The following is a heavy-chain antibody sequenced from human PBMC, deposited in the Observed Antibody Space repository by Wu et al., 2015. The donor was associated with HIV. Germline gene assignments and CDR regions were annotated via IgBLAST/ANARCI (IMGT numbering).Heavy chain of an antibody. CDR1: GYTLSKLS. V-gene: IGHV1-24*01. Sequence: HDQLVQSGAEVKKPGASVKVSCKVSGYTLSKLSVHWVRQAPGKGLEWMGGSDPEDGETVYAQKFQGRVTLTEDTSTDTAYMELTRLRSEDTAVYYCARDTIVVVPAAIRHPADDAFDIWGQGTMVTVSS. CDR2: SDPEDGET. J-gene: IGHJ3*02. CDR3: ARDTIVVVPAAIRHPADDAFDI. D-gene: IGHD2-2*02.